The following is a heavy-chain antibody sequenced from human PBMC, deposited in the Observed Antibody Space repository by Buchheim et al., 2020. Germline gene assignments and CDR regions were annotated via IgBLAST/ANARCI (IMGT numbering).Heavy chain of an antibody. D-gene: IGHD2-15*01. Sequence: EERLVESGGGLGQPGGSLRLSCAASGFTFSSDWMHWVRQAPGKGLVWVSRINPDGSDTTYADSVKGRFTISRDNGSNTLYLQMNSLRGEDTAIYYCTRSANFFRGMDVWGQGTT. CDR2: INPDGSDT. CDR3: TRSANFFRGMDV. J-gene: IGHJ6*02. V-gene: IGHV3-74*01. CDR1: GFTFSSDW.